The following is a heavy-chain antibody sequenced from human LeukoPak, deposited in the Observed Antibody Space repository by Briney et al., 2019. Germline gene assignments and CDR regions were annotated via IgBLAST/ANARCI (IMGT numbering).Heavy chain of an antibody. CDR3: AKDLVTYFDY. D-gene: IGHD1-26*01. Sequence: PGGSLRLSCTASGFSFSTYSMNWVRQAPGKGLEWVSAISGSGGSTYYADSVKGRFTISRDNSKNTLYLQMNSLRAEDTAVYYCAKDLVTYFDYWGQGTLVTVSS. CDR1: GFSFSTYS. J-gene: IGHJ4*02. CDR2: ISGSGGST. V-gene: IGHV3-23*01.